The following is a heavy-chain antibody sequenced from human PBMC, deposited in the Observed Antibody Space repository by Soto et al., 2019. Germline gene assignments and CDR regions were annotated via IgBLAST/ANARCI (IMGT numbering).Heavy chain of an antibody. CDR1: GFTVSNKY. Sequence: HPWGSLRLSCAASGFTVSNKYMSCVRQAPWKGPEWGSLIQSGVPTYYADSVKGRFTISRDTSENTVHLQMDSLRAEDTAVYYCARDDVLCDGGRCYGVTLDVWGKGTTVTVSS. J-gene: IGHJ6*04. D-gene: IGHD2-15*01. CDR3: ARDDVLCDGGRCYGVTLDV. V-gene: IGHV3-66*01. CDR2: IQSGVPT.